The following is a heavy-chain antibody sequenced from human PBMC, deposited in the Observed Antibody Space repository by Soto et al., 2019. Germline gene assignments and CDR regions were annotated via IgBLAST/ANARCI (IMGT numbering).Heavy chain of an antibody. J-gene: IGHJ6*02. D-gene: IGHD5-18*01. CDR2: ISWDGGST. V-gene: IGHV3-43*01. Sequence: GGSLRLSCAASGFTFDDYTMHWVRQAPGKGLEWVSLISWDGGSTYYADSVKGRFTISRDNSKNSLYLQMNSLRTEDTALYYCAKDVTQLPPPDYYYGMDVWGQGTTVTVSS. CDR1: GFTFDDYT. CDR3: AKDVTQLPPPDYYYGMDV.